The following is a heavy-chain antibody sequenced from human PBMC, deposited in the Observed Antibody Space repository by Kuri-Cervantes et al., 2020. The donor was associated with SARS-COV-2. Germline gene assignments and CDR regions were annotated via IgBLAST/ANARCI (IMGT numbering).Heavy chain of an antibody. D-gene: IGHD3-10*01. CDR2: INSDGSST. CDR3: ARDHSRAMVRGVRFNWFDP. Sequence: GESLKISCAASGFTFSSYWMHWVRQAPGKGLVWVSRINSDGSSTSYADSVKGRFTISRDNSKNTLYLQMNSLRAEDTAVYYCARDHSRAMVRGVRFNWFDPWGQGTLVTVSS. V-gene: IGHV3-74*01. CDR1: GFTFSSYW. J-gene: IGHJ5*02.